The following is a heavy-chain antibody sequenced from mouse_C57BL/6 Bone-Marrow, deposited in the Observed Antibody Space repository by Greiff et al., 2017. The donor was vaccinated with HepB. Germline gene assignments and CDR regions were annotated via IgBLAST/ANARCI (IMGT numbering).Heavy chain of an antibody. CDR3: VSRPFAY. V-gene: IGHV10-1*01. CDR1: GFSFNTYA. J-gene: IGHJ3*01. CDR2: IRSKSNNYAT. Sequence: EADGGLVQPKGSLKLTCAASGFSFNTYAMNWVRQAPGKGLEWVARIRSKSNNYATYYADSVKDRCTISRDDSESMLYLQMNNLKTEYTAMYYCVSRPFAYWGQGTLVTVSA.